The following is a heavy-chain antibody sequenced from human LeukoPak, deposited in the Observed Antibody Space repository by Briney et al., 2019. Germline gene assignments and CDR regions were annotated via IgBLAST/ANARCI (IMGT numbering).Heavy chain of an antibody. J-gene: IGHJ4*02. V-gene: IGHV4-34*01. CDR1: GGSFSGYY. CDR2: ISHSGGT. D-gene: IGHD4-23*01. CDR3: ARQPDYGGNLNYFDY. Sequence: PSETLSLTCAVYGGSFSGYYWSYIRQTPGKGLEWIGEISHSGGTNYNPSLKSRVTISVDTSKNQFSLKLSSVTAADTAVYYCARQPDYGGNLNYFDYWGQGTLVTVSS.